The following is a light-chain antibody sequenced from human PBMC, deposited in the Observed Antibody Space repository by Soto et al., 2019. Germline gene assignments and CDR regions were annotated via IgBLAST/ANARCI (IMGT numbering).Light chain of an antibody. J-gene: IGKJ5*01. V-gene: IGKV3-15*01. CDR2: GAS. CDR1: QSVSNN. CDR3: QQLNSYPIT. Sequence: EIVMTQSPATLSVSPGERATLSCRASQSVSNNLAWYQQQPGQAPRLLIYGASTTASGIPARFSASGSGTEFTLTISSLQSEDFATYYCQQLNSYPITFGQGTRLEN.